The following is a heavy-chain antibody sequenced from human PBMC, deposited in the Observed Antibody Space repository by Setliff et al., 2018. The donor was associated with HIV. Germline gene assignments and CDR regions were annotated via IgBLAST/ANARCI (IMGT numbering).Heavy chain of an antibody. CDR3: TRQSPVAVSGAFDI. J-gene: IGHJ3*02. Sequence: SETLSLTCTVSGDSISSGGYYWSWIRQPAGQGLEWIGRIYTSGNTNYNPATNYNPALKSRIPISLESSRNQFSLRVTSVTATATAVYYCTRQSPVAVSGAFDIWGQGTMVTVSS. D-gene: IGHD6-19*01. V-gene: IGHV4-61*02. CDR1: GDSISSGGYY. CDR2: IYTSGNTNYNPAT.